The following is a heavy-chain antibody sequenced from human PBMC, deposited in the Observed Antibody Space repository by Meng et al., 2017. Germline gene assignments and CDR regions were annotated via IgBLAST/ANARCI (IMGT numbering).Heavy chain of an antibody. D-gene: IGHD3-9*01. J-gene: IGHJ4*02. CDR1: GYTFTSYG. CDR2: ISAYNGNT. V-gene: IGHV1-18*01. Sequence: ASVKVSCKASGYTFTSYGISWVRQARGQGREWMGWISAYNGNTNYAQKLQGRVTMTTDTSTSTAYMELRSLRSDDTDVYYCARDGLRYFDWSTSPFDYWGQGTLVTVSS. CDR3: ARDGLRYFDWSTSPFDY.